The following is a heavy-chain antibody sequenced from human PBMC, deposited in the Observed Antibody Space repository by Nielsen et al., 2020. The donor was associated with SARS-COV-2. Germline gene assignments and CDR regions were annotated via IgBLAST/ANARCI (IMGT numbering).Heavy chain of an antibody. CDR2: IYYSGST. V-gene: IGHV4-31*03. J-gene: IGHJ4*02. CDR1: GGSISSGGYY. D-gene: IGHD6-19*01. CDR3: ARGGRFSSGWRVFDY. Sequence: SETLSLTCTVSGGSISSGGYYWSWIRQHPGKGLEWIGYIYYSGSTYYNPSLKSRVTISVDTSKNQFSLKLSSVTAADTAVYYCARGGRFSSGWRVFDYWGQGTLVTVSS.